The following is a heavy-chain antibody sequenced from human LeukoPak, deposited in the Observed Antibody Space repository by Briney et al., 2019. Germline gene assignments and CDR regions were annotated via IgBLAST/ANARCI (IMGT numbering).Heavy chain of an antibody. J-gene: IGHJ4*02. Sequence: GESLKISCQGSGYSFTSYWIGWVRQMPGQGLEWMGIIYPADSDTRYSPSFQGQVTISADKFITTAYLQWSSLKASDTAMYYCARQGGGYTSGDFDYWGQGTLVTVSS. CDR2: IYPADSDT. CDR1: GYSFTSYW. CDR3: ARQGGGYTSGDFDY. V-gene: IGHV5-51*01. D-gene: IGHD5-18*01.